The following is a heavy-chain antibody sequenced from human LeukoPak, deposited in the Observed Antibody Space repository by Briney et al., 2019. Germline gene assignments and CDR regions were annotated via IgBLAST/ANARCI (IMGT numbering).Heavy chain of an antibody. CDR3: TTSSYCTSTTCSDY. V-gene: IGHV3-15*07. D-gene: IGHD2-2*01. Sequence: GGSLRLSCAASGFTFSNAWMNWVRQAPGKGLEWVGRIKSNTDGGTTDYAAPVKGRFTISRDDSKNTLYLQMNSLKTEDTAVYYCTTSSYCTSTTCSDYWGQGTLVTVSS. CDR2: IKSNTDGGTT. J-gene: IGHJ4*02. CDR1: GFTFSNAW.